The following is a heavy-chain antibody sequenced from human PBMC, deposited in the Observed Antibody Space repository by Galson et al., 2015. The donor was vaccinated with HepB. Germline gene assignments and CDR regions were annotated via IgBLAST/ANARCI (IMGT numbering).Heavy chain of an antibody. CDR1: GYTFTRYA. CDR2: INAGNGNT. V-gene: IGHV1-3*01. D-gene: IGHD2-2*01. Sequence: SVKVSCKASGYTFTRYAIHWVRQAPGQRLEWMGWINAGNGNTKYSQKFQGGVTITRDTSASTAYMELSSLRSEDTAVFFCARESVVVPAPTPYYFDYWGQGTLVTVSS. CDR3: ARESVVVPAPTPYYFDY. J-gene: IGHJ4*02.